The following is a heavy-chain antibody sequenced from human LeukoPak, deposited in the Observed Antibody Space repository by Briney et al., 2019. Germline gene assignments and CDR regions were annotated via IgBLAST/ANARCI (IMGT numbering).Heavy chain of an antibody. V-gene: IGHV3-74*01. D-gene: IGHD1-26*01. CDR2: INGDGSDT. CDR1: GFTFSSYW. J-gene: IGHJ4*02. CDR3: VRDPPEREELFDY. Sequence: PGGSLRLSCAASGFTFSSYWMHWVRQAPGKGLVWVSRINGDGSDTSYADSVRGRFTISRDNAKNTLFLQMNSLRAEDTAVYYCVRDPPEREELFDYWGQGTLVTVPS.